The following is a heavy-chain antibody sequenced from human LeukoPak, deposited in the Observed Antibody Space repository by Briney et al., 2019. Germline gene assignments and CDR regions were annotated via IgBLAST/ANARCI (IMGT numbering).Heavy chain of an antibody. CDR2: TYYRSKWYN. V-gene: IGHV6-1*01. Sequence: SQTLSLTCAISGDSVSSNSAAWNWIRQSPSRGLEWLGRTYYRSKWYNDYAVSVKSRITINPDTSKNQFSLQLNSVTPEDTAVYYCAREVTVTTRGFGLGGFDYWGQGTLVTVSS. CDR1: GDSVSSNSAA. J-gene: IGHJ4*02. CDR3: AREVTVTTRGFGLGGFDY. D-gene: IGHD4-17*01.